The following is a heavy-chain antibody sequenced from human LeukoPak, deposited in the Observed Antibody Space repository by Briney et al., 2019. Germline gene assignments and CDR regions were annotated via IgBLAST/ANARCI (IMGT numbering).Heavy chain of an antibody. J-gene: IGHJ4*02. D-gene: IGHD3-16*02. V-gene: IGHV5-51*01. Sequence: GESLKISCKASGYSFPNNWIGWVRQMPGKGLEWMGIIYPFDSDIRSSPSFQGQVIISADKSINTAYLQWSSLKASDTAMYYCASFGGTYRYYFDSWGQGTLVTVSS. CDR1: GYSFPNNW. CDR2: IYPFDSDI. CDR3: ASFGGTYRYYFDS.